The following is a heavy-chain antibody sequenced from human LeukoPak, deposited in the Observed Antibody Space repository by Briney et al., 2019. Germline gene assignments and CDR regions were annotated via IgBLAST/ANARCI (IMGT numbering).Heavy chain of an antibody. CDR3: ARDHYCSGGSCYSGFVDY. J-gene: IGHJ4*02. Sequence: LSLTCTVSGGSITSHYWSWIRQPPGKGLECVSYISSRGTTIYYADSVKGRFTISRDNAKNSLYLQMNSLRAEDTAVYYCARDHYCSGGSCYSGFVDYWGQGTLVTVSS. CDR1: GGSITSHY. CDR2: ISSRGTTI. V-gene: IGHV3-11*04. D-gene: IGHD2-15*01.